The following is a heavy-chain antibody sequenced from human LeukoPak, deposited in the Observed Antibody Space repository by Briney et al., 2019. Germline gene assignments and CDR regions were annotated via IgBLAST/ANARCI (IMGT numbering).Heavy chain of an antibody. V-gene: IGHV3-30*03. CDR3: ARDGRDFGVVIAHFDY. CDR1: GFTFSSYG. CDR2: ISYDGSNK. J-gene: IGHJ4*02. Sequence: AGGSLRLSCAASGFTFSSYGMHWVRQAPGKGLEWVAVISYDGSNKYYADSVKGRFTISRDNSKNTLYLQMNSLRAEDTAVYYCARDGRDFGVVIAHFDYWGQGTLVTVSS. D-gene: IGHD3-3*01.